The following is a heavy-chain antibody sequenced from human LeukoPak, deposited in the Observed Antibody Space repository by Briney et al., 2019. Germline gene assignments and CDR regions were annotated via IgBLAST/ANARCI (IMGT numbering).Heavy chain of an antibody. CDR3: AKAMGSQTGFAYYFDY. J-gene: IGHJ4*02. V-gene: IGHV3-23*01. CDR2: ISGSGGST. CDR1: GFTFSSYA. Sequence: GGSLRVSCAASGFTFSSYAMSWVRQAPGKGLEWASAISGSGGSTYYADSVKGRFIISRDNSKNTLSLQMNSLRAEDTAVYYCAKAMGSQTGFAYYFDYWGQGTLVTVSS. D-gene: IGHD3-9*01.